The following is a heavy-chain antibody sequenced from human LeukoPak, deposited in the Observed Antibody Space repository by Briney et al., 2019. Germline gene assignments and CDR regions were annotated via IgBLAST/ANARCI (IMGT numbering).Heavy chain of an antibody. Sequence: SETLSLTCTVSGGSISSSSYYWGWIRQPPGKGLEWIGEINHSGSTNYNPSLKSRVTISVDTSKNQFSLKLSSVTAADTAVYYCARPFDYYDSSGYFFDIWGQGTMVTVSS. CDR1: GGSISSSSYY. CDR3: ARPFDYYDSSGYFFDI. J-gene: IGHJ3*02. V-gene: IGHV4-39*07. D-gene: IGHD3-22*01. CDR2: INHSGST.